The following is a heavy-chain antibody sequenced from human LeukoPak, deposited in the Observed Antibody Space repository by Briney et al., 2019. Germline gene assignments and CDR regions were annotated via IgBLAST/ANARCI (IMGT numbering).Heavy chain of an antibody. CDR1: GYTFTSYD. D-gene: IGHD2-8*01. V-gene: IGHV1-8*03. Sequence: ASVKVSCKTSGYTFTSYDINWVRQATGQGLEWMGWMNPNSGNTGYAQKFQGRVTITRNTSISTAYMELSSLRSEDTAVYYCARRTRYCTNGVCYTDNDYWGQGTLVTVSS. J-gene: IGHJ4*02. CDR2: MNPNSGNT. CDR3: ARRTRYCTNGVCYTDNDY.